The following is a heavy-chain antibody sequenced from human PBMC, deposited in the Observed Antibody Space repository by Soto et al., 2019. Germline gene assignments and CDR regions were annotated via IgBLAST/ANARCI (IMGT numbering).Heavy chain of an antibody. CDR2: INHSGST. CDR3: AREGYYGSGSYMNYFDY. CDR1: GVSFSGYY. Sequence: SETLSLTCAVYGVSFSGYYWSWIRQPPGKGLEWIGEINHSGSTNYNPSLKSRVTISVDTSKNQFSLKLSSVTAADTAVYYCAREGYYGSGSYMNYFDYWGQGTLVTVSS. J-gene: IGHJ4*02. D-gene: IGHD3-10*01. V-gene: IGHV4-34*01.